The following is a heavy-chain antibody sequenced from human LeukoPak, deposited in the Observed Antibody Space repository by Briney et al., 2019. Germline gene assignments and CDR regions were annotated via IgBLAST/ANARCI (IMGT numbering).Heavy chain of an antibody. V-gene: IGHV4-39*01. CDR2: IYYSGST. CDR3: AKTYYYDPFDF. J-gene: IGHJ4*02. Sequence: SETLSLTCTVTGGSISNSGYYWGWIRQPPGKGLEWIGNIYYSGSTYYNPSLKSRVTISVDTSKNQFSLKLSSVTAADTAVYYCAKTYYYDPFDFWGQGTLVTVSS. CDR1: GGSISNSGYY. D-gene: IGHD3-22*01.